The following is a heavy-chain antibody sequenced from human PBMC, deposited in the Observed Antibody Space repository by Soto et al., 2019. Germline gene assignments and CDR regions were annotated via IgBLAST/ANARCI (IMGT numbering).Heavy chain of an antibody. V-gene: IGHV3-30*19. Sequence: PGGSLRLSCAASGFTFSSYGMHWVSQAPGKGLEWVAVIWYDGSNKYYADSLKGRFTISRDNSQNALYLQMNSLRAEDTAVYYCARDVGSSGSSSAFDIWGQGTMVTVSS. CDR1: GFTFSSYG. D-gene: IGHD1-26*01. CDR2: IWYDGSNK. CDR3: ARDVGSSGSSSAFDI. J-gene: IGHJ3*02.